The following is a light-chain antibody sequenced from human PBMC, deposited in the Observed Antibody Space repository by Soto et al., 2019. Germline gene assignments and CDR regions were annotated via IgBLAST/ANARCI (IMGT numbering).Light chain of an antibody. Sequence: QSALTQPPSVSGSPGQSVTISCTGTSSDVGSYNRVSWYQQPPGTAPKLMIYEVSNRPSGVPDRFSGSKSGNTASLTISGLQPEDEAYYYCNSYTSSNTYVFGTGTKLTVL. J-gene: IGLJ1*01. V-gene: IGLV2-18*02. CDR2: EVS. CDR3: NSYTSSNTYV. CDR1: SSDVGSYNR.